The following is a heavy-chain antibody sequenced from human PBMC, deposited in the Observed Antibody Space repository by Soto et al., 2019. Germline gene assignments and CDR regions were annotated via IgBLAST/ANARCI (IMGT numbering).Heavy chain of an antibody. CDR3: ARSPVGYDFWSGYYKGSKDAFDI. J-gene: IGHJ3*02. V-gene: IGHV4-39*01. CDR2: IYYSGST. D-gene: IGHD3-3*01. Sequence: QLQLQESGPGLVKPSETLSLTCTVSGGSISSSSYYWGWIRQPPGKGLEWIGSIYYSGSTYYNPSVKSRVTISVDTSKNQFSLKLSSVTAADTAVYYCARSPVGYDFWSGYYKGSKDAFDIWGQGTMVTVSS. CDR1: GGSISSSSYY.